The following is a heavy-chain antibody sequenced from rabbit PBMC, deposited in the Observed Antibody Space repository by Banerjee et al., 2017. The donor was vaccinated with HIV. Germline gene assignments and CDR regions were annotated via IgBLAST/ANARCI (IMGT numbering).Heavy chain of an antibody. CDR3: ARGEYSYAYAGYGL. CDR1: GFSFNNYYW. V-gene: IGHV1S45*01. J-gene: IGHJ6*01. Sequence: QEQLEESGGDLVKPEGSLTLTCTASGFSFNNYYWICWVRQAPGKGLEWIACIYAGSSGTTYYASWAKGRFTSSKTSSTTVTLQMTSLTVADTAAYFCARGEYSYAYAGYGLWGPWTLVTVS. D-gene: IGHD6-1*01. CDR2: IYAGSSGTT.